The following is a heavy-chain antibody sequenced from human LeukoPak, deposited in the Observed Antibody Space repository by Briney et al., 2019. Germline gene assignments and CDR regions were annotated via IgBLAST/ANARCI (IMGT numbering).Heavy chain of an antibody. J-gene: IGHJ3*02. CDR3: ARDLFRITMVRGDRFAFDI. Sequence: GGSLRLSCAASGFTFDDYGMSWVRQAPGKGLEWVSGINWNGGSTGYADSVKGRFTISRDNAKNSLYLQMNSLRAEDTALYYCARDLFRITMVRGDRFAFDIWGQGTMVTVPS. CDR2: INWNGGST. CDR1: GFTFDDYG. V-gene: IGHV3-20*04. D-gene: IGHD3-10*01.